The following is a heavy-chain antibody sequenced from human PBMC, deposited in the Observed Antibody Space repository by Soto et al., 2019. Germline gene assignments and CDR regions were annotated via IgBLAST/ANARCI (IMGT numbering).Heavy chain of an antibody. CDR2: ISHDGSNK. Sequence: GGSLRLSCAASGFTFSSYAMHWVRQAPGKGLEWVAVISHDGSNKYYADSVKGRFTISRDNSKNTLYLQMNSLRAEDTAVYYCASAARADYYDSTRDAFDIWGQGTMVTVSS. CDR1: GFTFSSYA. D-gene: IGHD3-22*01. CDR3: ASAARADYYDSTRDAFDI. J-gene: IGHJ3*02. V-gene: IGHV3-30-3*01.